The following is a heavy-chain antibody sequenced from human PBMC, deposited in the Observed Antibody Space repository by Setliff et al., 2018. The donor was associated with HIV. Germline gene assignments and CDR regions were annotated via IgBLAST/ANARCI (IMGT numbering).Heavy chain of an antibody. J-gene: IGHJ5*01. Sequence: GGSLRLSCAASGFTFSNAWMNWVRQAPGKGLEWVANIKQDGSEKYCVDSVKGRFAISRDNSKNSLYLQMNSLRAGDTAVYYCARDWNGDGRSIDSWGQGTLVTVSS. CDR2: IKQDGSEK. D-gene: IGHD1-1*01. CDR3: ARDWNGDGRSIDS. V-gene: IGHV3-7*03. CDR1: GFTFSNAW.